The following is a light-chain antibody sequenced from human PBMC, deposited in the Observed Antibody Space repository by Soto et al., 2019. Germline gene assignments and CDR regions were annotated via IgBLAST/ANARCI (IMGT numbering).Light chain of an antibody. CDR1: QSLLHSNGYNY. CDR2: LGS. CDR3: MQSLQTLPL. J-gene: IGKJ2*01. Sequence: DIVMTQSPLSLPVTPGEPASISCRSSQSLLHSNGYNYLDWYLQKPGQSPQLLIYLGSNRASGVPDRFRGSGSGTDFTLKISRVEAEDVGVYYCMQSLQTLPLLGQGTKLEIK. V-gene: IGKV2-28*01.